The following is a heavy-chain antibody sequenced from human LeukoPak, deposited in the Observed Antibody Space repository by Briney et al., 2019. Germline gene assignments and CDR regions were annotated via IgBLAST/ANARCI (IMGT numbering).Heavy chain of an antibody. CDR2: IIPIFGTA. V-gene: IGHV1-69*06. J-gene: IGHJ6*04. Sequence: SVKVSCKASGGTFNSYAISWVRQAPGQGLEWMGGIIPIFGTANYAQKFQGRVTITADKSTSTAYMELSSLRSEDTAVYYCARAEYCSSTSCLINYYYYGMDVWGKGTTVTVSS. D-gene: IGHD2-2*01. CDR3: ARAEYCSSTSCLINYYYYGMDV. CDR1: GGTFNSYA.